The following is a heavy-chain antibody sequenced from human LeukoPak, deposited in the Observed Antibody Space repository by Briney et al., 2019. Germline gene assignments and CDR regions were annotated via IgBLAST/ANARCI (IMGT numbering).Heavy chain of an antibody. D-gene: IGHD3-22*01. J-gene: IGHJ4*02. Sequence: GASVKVSCKASGYTFTGYYMHWVRQAPGQGLEWMGWINPNSGGTNYAQKFQGRVTMTRDTSISTAYMELSRLRSDDTAVYYCAALYYYDSSGPGDYWGQGTPVTVSS. CDR3: AALYYYDSSGPGDY. CDR2: INPNSGGT. V-gene: IGHV1-2*02. CDR1: GYTFTGYY.